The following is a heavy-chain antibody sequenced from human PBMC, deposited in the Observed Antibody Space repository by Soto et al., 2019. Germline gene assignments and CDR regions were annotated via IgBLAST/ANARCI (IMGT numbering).Heavy chain of an antibody. J-gene: IGHJ5*02. CDR2: IDGDGTGI. CDR3: VSGTHSGGAIHTVFDH. CDR1: EYTISGFW. Sequence: REYCGVAEYTISGFWMHRVSKNPGKGLVWVSRIDGDGTGIGYADSVKGRFTISRDNAKNTLYLQMNSLRPEDAAVYYCVSGTHSGGAIHTVFDHRGQGALVTVSS. V-gene: IGHV3-74*01. D-gene: IGHD1-26*01.